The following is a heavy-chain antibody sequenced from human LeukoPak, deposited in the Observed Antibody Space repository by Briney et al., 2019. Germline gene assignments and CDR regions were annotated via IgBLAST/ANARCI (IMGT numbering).Heavy chain of an antibody. J-gene: IGHJ4*02. CDR1: GGSFSGYY. CDR2: INHIGST. Sequence: SETLFLTCAVSGGSFSGYYWSWIRQPPGKGLEWIGEINHIGSTNYNPYLKSRGTISVDTSKKQFSLKLSSVTAADTAVYYCARGPDYSNYGRLFEFDYWGQGTLVTVSS. CDR3: ARGPDYSNYGRLFEFDY. D-gene: IGHD4-11*01. V-gene: IGHV4-34*01.